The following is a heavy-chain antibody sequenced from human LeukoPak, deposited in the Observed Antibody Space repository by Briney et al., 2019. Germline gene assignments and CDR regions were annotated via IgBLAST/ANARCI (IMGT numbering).Heavy chain of an antibody. CDR1: GYTFTSYA. V-gene: IGHV7-4-1*02. J-gene: IGHJ4*02. CDR2: INTNTGNP. Sequence: ASVKVFCQAFGYTFTSYAMNWVRQAPGPGLEWMGWINTNTGNPTYAQGFTGRFVFSLDTSVSTAYLQISSLKAEDTAVYYCARAPSAYSSSWLYYFDYWGQGTLVTVSS. CDR3: ARAPSAYSSSWLYYFDY. D-gene: IGHD6-13*01.